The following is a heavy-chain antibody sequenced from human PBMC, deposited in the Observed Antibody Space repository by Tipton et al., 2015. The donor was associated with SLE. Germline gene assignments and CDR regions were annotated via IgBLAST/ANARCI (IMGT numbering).Heavy chain of an antibody. J-gene: IGHJ4*02. D-gene: IGHD6-13*01. Sequence: TLSLTCTVSGGSISSYYWSWIRQPPGKGPEWIGCIYYSGSTNYNPSLKSRVTISVDTSKNQFSLKLNSVTAADTAVYYCARVSSSWYGGGFDYWGQGTLVTVSS. V-gene: IGHV4-59*08. CDR3: ARVSSSWYGGGFDY. CDR2: IYYSGST. CDR1: GGSISSYY.